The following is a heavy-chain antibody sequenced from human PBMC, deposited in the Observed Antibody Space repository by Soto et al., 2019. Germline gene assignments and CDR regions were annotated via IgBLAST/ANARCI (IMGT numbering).Heavy chain of an antibody. V-gene: IGHV3-48*01. CDR2: ISSSSSTI. J-gene: IGHJ4*02. CDR3: ARKSPECSGGSCYLGPHFDY. D-gene: IGHD2-15*01. CDR1: GFTFSSYS. Sequence: PGGSLRLSCAASGFTFSSYSMNWVRQAPGKGLEWVSYISSSSSTIYYADSVKGRFTISRDNAKNSLYLQMNSLRAEDTAVYYCARKSPECSGGSCYLGPHFDYRGQGTLVTVSS.